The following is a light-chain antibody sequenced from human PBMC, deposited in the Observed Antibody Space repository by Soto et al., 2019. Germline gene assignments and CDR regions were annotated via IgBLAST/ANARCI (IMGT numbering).Light chain of an antibody. CDR1: TSNIGTNT. V-gene: IGLV1-44*01. CDR2: NTN. Sequence: QSFLPQPPSASGTPGQRVTISCSGGTSNIGTNTVNWYQQLPGTAPKLLIYNTNQRPAGVPERFSGSKSGTSASLAISVLRSEDEASYFCATWDDSLSVLFGRGTKLTVL. CDR3: ATWDDSLSVL. J-gene: IGLJ3*02.